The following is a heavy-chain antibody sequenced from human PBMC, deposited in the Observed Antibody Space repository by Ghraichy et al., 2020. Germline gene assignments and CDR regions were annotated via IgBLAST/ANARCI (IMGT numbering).Heavy chain of an antibody. CDR1: GGSISSSNW. Sequence: SETLSLTCGVSGGSISSSNWWSWVRQPPGRGLEWIGEIYHSGSTNYNPSLKTRVTISVDKSKNQFSLKLTSVTAADTAVYYCARAGSNWASYYIDCWGQGTLVTVSS. J-gene: IGHJ4*02. V-gene: IGHV4-4*02. D-gene: IGHD7-27*01. CDR2: IYHSGST. CDR3: ARAGSNWASYYIDC.